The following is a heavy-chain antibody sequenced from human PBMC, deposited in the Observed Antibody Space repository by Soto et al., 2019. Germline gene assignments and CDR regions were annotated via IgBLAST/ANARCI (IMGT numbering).Heavy chain of an antibody. CDR2: ISGSGGST. V-gene: IGHV3-23*01. J-gene: IGHJ4*02. CDR3: AKAPNRGTTGTQTVDY. D-gene: IGHD1-1*01. Sequence: PGGSLRLSCAASGFTFSSYAMSWVRQAPGKGLEWVSAISGSGGSTYYADSVKGRFTISRDNSKNTLYLQMNSLRAEDTAVYYCAKAPNRGTTGTQTVDYWGQGTLVTVSS. CDR1: GFTFSSYA.